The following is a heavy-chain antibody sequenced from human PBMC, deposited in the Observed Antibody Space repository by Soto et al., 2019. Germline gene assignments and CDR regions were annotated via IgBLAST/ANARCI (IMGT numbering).Heavy chain of an antibody. CDR1: GHTFTSFD. J-gene: IGHJ6*02. CDR2: MKPNSGNT. D-gene: IGHD3-10*01. V-gene: IGHV1-8*01. CDR3: AGPYGGRYSKGYYYGMDV. Sequence: QVQLVQSGAEVKKPGASVKVSCKASGHTFTSFDINWVRQATGQGLEWMGWMKPNSGNTGYAQKFQGRVTMTRNTSISTAYMELSSLRSEDTAVDYCAGPYGGRYSKGYYYGMDVWGQGTTVTVSS.